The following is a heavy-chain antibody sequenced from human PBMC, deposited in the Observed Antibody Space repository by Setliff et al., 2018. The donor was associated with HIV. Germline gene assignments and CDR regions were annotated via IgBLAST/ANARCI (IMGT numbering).Heavy chain of an antibody. CDR3: AKDFHDCGDASRFDP. V-gene: IGHV3-48*01. Sequence: LRLSCAASGFTFSSYSMNWVRQAPGKGLEWVAYITADSKIISYADSVKGRFTISRDNSKNTLYLQINSLRAEDTALYYCAKDFHDCGDASRFDPWGQGTLVTVSS. CDR1: GFTFSSYS. J-gene: IGHJ5*02. CDR2: ITADSKII. D-gene: IGHD4-17*01.